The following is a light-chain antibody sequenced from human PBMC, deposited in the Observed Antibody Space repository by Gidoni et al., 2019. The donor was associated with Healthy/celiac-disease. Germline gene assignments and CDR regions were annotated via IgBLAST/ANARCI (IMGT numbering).Light chain of an antibody. V-gene: IGKV3-20*01. CDR2: GAS. J-gene: IGKJ1*01. CDR1: QSVSSSS. CDR3: QQYGSSPWX. Sequence: EIVLTQSPGTLSLSAGERATLSCRASQSVSSSSLAWYQQKPGQAPRLLIYGASNRAIGIPDRFSGSGSGTDFTLTISRLEPEDFAVYFCQQYGSSPWXFXQGTKVEIK.